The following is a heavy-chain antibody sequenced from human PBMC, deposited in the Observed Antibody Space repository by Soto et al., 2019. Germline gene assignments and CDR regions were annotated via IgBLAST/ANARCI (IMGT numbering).Heavy chain of an antibody. D-gene: IGHD1-26*01. CDR1: GGSISSYY. J-gene: IGHJ6*02. CDR2: IYYSGST. Sequence: PSETLSLTCTVSGGSISSYYWSWIRQPPGKGLEWIGYIYYSGSTNYNPSLKSRVTISVDTSKNQFSLKLSSVTAADTAVYYCARDHVVGGSTFGMDVWGQGTTVTVS. CDR3: ARDHVVGGSTFGMDV. V-gene: IGHV4-59*01.